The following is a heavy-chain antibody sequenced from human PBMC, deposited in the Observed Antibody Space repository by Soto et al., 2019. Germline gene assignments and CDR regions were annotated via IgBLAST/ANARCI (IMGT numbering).Heavy chain of an antibody. CDR1: GGTFRSYA. CDR2: IIPIFGTA. J-gene: IGHJ4*02. CDR3: ARGNGITIFGVVILVG. V-gene: IGHV1-69*13. D-gene: IGHD3-3*01. Sequence: GASMQVSCQASGGTFRSYAISWVRQAPGQGLEWMGGIIPIFGTANYAQKFQGRVTITADESTSTAYMELSSLRSEDTAVYYCARGNGITIFGVVILVGWGQGNLVTGSS.